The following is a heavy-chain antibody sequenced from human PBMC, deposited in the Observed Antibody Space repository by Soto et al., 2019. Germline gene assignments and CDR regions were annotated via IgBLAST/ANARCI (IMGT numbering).Heavy chain of an antibody. CDR2: ISSSSYI. Sequence: EVQLVESGGGLVKPGGSLRLSCAASGFTFSSYSMNWVRQAPGKGLEWVSSISSSSYIYYADSVKGRFTISRDNAKNSLYLQMNSLRAEDTAVYYCAALWLRQENDYWGQGTLVTVSS. V-gene: IGHV3-21*01. D-gene: IGHD5-18*01. CDR3: AALWLRQENDY. J-gene: IGHJ4*02. CDR1: GFTFSSYS.